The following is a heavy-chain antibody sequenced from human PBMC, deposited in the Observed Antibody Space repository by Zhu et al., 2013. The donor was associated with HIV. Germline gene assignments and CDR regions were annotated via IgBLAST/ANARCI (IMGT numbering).Heavy chain of an antibody. Sequence: QVQLVQSGAEVKKPGASVNVSCKASAYSFTGYYLHWVRQAPGQGLEWVGWVNVNSGGDKLCTEISGPGHHDQGHVHQHSPHGVRRLKYDDTAVYFCASDVWGKAFDMWGQGDSSHRLF. CDR3: ASDVWGKAFDM. V-gene: IGHV1-2*02. J-gene: IGHJ3*02. CDR2: VNVNSGGD. CDR1: AYSFTGYY. D-gene: IGHD3-16*01.